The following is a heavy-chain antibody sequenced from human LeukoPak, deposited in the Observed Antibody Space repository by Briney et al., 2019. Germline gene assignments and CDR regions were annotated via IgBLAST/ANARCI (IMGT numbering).Heavy chain of an antibody. CDR1: GGTFSSYA. J-gene: IGHJ4*02. V-gene: IGHV1-69*05. Sequence: GASVKVSCKASGGTFSSYAISWVRQAPGQGLEWMGGIIPIFGTANYAQKFQGRVTITTDESTSTAYKKLSSLRSEDTAVYYCARDRGRDGYNYFDYWAREPWSPSPQ. CDR3: ARDRGRDGYNYFDY. CDR2: IIPIFGTA. D-gene: IGHD5-24*01.